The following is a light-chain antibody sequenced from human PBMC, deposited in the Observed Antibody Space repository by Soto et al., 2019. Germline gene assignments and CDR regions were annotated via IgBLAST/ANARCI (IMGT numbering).Light chain of an antibody. CDR3: QQLNSYPLIT. Sequence: TFLSASVGDRVTITCRAGQGISSDLAWYQQKPGKAPKLLIYAASTLQSGVPSRFSGSGSGTEFTLTISSLQPEDFATYYCQQLNSYPLITFGPGTKVDIK. CDR1: QGISSD. J-gene: IGKJ3*01. V-gene: IGKV1-9*01. CDR2: AAS.